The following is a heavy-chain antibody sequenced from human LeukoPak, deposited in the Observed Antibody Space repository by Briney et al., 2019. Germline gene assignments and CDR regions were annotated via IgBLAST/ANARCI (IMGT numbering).Heavy chain of an antibody. CDR1: GFTFSSYS. V-gene: IGHV3-21*01. CDR3: ASNYIGAFDI. Sequence: GGSLRLSCAASGFTFSSYSMNWVRQAPGKGLEWVSSIGSSGSHIYYADSVTGRFTISRDNAKNSLYLQVNSLRAEDTAVYYCASNYIGAFDIWGQETMVTVSS. J-gene: IGHJ3*02. D-gene: IGHD2-15*01. CDR2: IGSSGSHI.